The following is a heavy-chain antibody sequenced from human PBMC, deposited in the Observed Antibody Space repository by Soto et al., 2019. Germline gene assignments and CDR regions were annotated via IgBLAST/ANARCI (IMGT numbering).Heavy chain of an antibody. Sequence: QVQLQESASRVVSPSQTLSVTCSVSGGSVSSGGYSWSWIRQSPGKGLEWIGFISHSGSPDYNPSLKRRVTISVDKSKNQISLELSSVTAADTAVYCTRGVLAWGPGTLVTVPS. CDR3: RGVLA. D-gene: IGHD2-2*01. V-gene: IGHV4-30-2*06. CDR2: ISHSGSP. CDR1: GGSVSSGGYS. J-gene: IGHJ5*02.